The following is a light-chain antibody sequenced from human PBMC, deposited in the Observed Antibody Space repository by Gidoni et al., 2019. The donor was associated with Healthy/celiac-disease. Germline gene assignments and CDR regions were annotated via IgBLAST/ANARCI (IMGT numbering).Light chain of an antibody. V-gene: IGKV1-5*03. CDR3: QQYNSYSWT. CDR1: QSISSW. Sequence: DIQMTQSPSTLSASVGDRVTITCRASQSISSWLDWYQQKPGKAPKLLIYKASSLESGVPSRFSGSGSGTEFTFTISSLQPDDFATYYCQQYNSYSWTFGQXTKVEIK. CDR2: KAS. J-gene: IGKJ1*01.